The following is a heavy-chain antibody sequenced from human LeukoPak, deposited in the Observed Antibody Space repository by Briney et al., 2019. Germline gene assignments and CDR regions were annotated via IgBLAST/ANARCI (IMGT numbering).Heavy chain of an antibody. J-gene: IGHJ3*02. CDR2: INTYNGNT. CDR1: GYTFTRYG. V-gene: IGHV1-18*01. CDR3: ARRGRIVMVTAIPKDDAFDI. Sequence: ASVKVSCKASGYTFTRYGISWVRQAPGQGLGWMGWINTYNGNTNYAQKFQGRVTMSTDTSTSTAYMELRSLRSDDTAVYYCARRGRIVMVTAIPKDDAFDIWGQGTMVTVSS. D-gene: IGHD2-21*02.